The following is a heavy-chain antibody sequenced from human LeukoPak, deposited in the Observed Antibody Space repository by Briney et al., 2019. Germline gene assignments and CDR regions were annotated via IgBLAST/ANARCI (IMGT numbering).Heavy chain of an antibody. J-gene: IGHJ6*03. D-gene: IGHD4-11*01. Sequence: SETLSLTCTVSGGSISSYYWSWIRQPAGKGLEWIGRIYTSGSTNYNPSLKSRVTMSVDTSKNQFSLKLSSVTAADTAVYYCARSRHRDYSNYGVIYYYYYMDVWGKGTTVTVSS. CDR2: IYTSGST. V-gene: IGHV4-4*07. CDR3: ARSRHRDYSNYGVIYYYYYMDV. CDR1: GGSISSYY.